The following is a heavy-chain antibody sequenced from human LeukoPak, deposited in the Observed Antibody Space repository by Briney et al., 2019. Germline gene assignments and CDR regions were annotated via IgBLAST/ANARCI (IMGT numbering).Heavy chain of an antibody. CDR2: IYFSGST. CDR1: GGSISNSHYY. D-gene: IGHD1-14*01. Sequence: PSETLSLTCTVSGGSISNSHYYWAWVRQPPGGGLEWIGSIYFSGSTYYDPSLKSRVIISVDTSKNQFSLKMSSVTAADTAVYYCARKTEGAAFDIWGQGTMVTVSS. CDR3: ARKTEGAAFDI. J-gene: IGHJ3*02. V-gene: IGHV4-39*07.